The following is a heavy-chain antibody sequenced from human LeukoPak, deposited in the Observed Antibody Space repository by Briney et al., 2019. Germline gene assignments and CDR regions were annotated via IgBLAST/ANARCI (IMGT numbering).Heavy chain of an antibody. CDR3: ALVIGLGSYYDSSGYPDY. Sequence: PGGSLRLSCAASGFTFDEYGISWGRQAPGKGLEWVSGINWNGGSTGYADSVKGRFTISRDNAKNSLYLQMNSLRAEDTALYYCALVIGLGSYYDSSGYPDYWGQGTLVTVSS. CDR2: INWNGGST. J-gene: IGHJ4*02. V-gene: IGHV3-20*04. D-gene: IGHD3-22*01. CDR1: GFTFDEYG.